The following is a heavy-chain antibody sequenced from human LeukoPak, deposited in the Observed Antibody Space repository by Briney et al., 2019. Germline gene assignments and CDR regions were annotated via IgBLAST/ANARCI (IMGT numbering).Heavy chain of an antibody. D-gene: IGHD4-17*01. CDR3: ARGGYTVTTYRVY. V-gene: IGHV3-48*03. Sequence: PGGSLLLSCAASGFTFSSYEMNWVRQAPGKGLEGVSYISSSGSTIYYADSVKGRFTISRDNAKNSLYLQMNSLRAEDTAVYYCARGGYTVTTYRVYWGQGTLVTVSS. J-gene: IGHJ4*02. CDR1: GFTFSSYE. CDR2: ISSSGSTI.